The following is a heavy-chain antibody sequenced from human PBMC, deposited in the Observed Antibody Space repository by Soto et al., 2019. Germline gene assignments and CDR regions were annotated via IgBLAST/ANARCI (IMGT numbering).Heavy chain of an antibody. CDR1: GGSIRSGGYY. CDR3: ASTLGGYCSGTSCHRFGAFDI. D-gene: IGHD2-2*01. J-gene: IGHJ3*02. V-gene: IGHV4-31*03. CDR2: IYYSGST. Sequence: SQTLSLTCTVSGGSIRSGGYYCSWIRQNPGKGLEWIGYIYYSGSTYYNPSLKSRVTISVDTSKNQFSLKLSSVTAADTAVYYCASTLGGYCSGTSCHRFGAFDIWGQGTMVTVSS.